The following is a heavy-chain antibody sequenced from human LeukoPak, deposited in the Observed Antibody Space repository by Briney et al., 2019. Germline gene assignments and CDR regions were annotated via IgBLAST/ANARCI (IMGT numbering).Heavy chain of an antibody. CDR2: IYYSGST. CDR1: GGSISSYY. V-gene: IGHV4-59*01. Sequence: PSETLSLTCTVSGGSISSYYWSWIRQPPGKGLEWIGYIYYSGSTNYNPSLKSRVTISVDTSKNQLSLKLSSVTAADTAVYYCARGLRCSGGSCYSAYYYYYYMDVWGKGTTVTVSS. CDR3: ARGLRCSGGSCYSAYYYYYYMDV. J-gene: IGHJ6*03. D-gene: IGHD2-15*01.